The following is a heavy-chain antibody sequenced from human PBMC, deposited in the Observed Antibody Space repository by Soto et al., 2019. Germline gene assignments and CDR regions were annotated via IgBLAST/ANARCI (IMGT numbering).Heavy chain of an antibody. CDR2: ISAYNGNT. J-gene: IGHJ6*03. CDR3: ARIAAASYYYYMDV. D-gene: IGHD6-13*01. CDR1: GYTFTSYG. Sequence: ASVKVSCKASGYTFTSYGISWVRQAPGQGLEWMGWISAYNGNTNYAQKLQGRVTMTTDTSTSTAYMELRSLRSDDTAVYYCARIAAASYYYYMDVWGKGTTVTVSS. V-gene: IGHV1-18*01.